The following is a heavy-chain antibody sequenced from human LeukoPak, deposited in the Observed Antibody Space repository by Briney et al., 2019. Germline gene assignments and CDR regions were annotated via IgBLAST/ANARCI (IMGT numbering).Heavy chain of an antibody. CDR2: LKLYDGSI. D-gene: IGHD6-6*01. Sequence: ASVKVSCKASGYSFIRYHIHWVRQAPGQGLEWMGVLKLYDGSISHAQKFQGRVTMTSDTSTSTVYMELSSLRSEDTAVYYCARTAGRTSDYWGQGTLVTVSS. V-gene: IGHV1-46*01. CDR3: ARTAGRTSDY. CDR1: GYSFIRYH. J-gene: IGHJ4*02.